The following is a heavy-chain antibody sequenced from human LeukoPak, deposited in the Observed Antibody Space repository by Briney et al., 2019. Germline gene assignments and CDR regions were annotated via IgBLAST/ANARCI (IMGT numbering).Heavy chain of an antibody. Sequence: SQTLSLTCTVSGGSISSGGYYWSWIRRHPGKGLEWIGYIYYSGSTYYNPSLKSRVTISVDTSKNQFSLKLSSVTAADTAVYYCARGGPDTAMVPPDYWGQGTLVTVSS. CDR2: IYYSGST. V-gene: IGHV4-31*03. CDR3: ARGGPDTAMVPPDY. CDR1: GGSISSGGYY. D-gene: IGHD5-18*01. J-gene: IGHJ4*02.